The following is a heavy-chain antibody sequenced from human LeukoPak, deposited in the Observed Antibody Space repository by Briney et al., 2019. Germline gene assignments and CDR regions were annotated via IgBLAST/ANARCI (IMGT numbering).Heavy chain of an antibody. V-gene: IGHV1-2*02. CDR2: INPKTGGS. CDR1: GCTFIDYH. CDR3: ARDVPGYSSEFDY. D-gene: IGHD6-25*01. J-gene: IGHJ4*02. Sequence: GASVKVSCKASGCTFIDYHMHWVRQAPGQGLEWMAWINPKTGGSNSAQKFQGRVTMTRDTSITTAYMELSSLRSDDTAVYYCARDVPGYSSEFDYWGQGTLVTVSS.